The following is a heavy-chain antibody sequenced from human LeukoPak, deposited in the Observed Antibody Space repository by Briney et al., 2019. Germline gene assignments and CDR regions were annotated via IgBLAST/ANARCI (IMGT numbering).Heavy chain of an antibody. V-gene: IGHV3-30*02. D-gene: IGHD1-14*01. CDR3: AKAEGFDY. J-gene: IGHJ4*02. Sequence: GGSLRLSCAASGFTFRRFAMDWVRQAPGKGLEWVAFIRFDGSKDYYADSVKGRFTISRDNAKNTLYLQMNSLRVEDTAVYFCAKAEGFDYWGQGTLVTVSS. CDR2: IRFDGSKD. CDR1: GFTFRRFA.